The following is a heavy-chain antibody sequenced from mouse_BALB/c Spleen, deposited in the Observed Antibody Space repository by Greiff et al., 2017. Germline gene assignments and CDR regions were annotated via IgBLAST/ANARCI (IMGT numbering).Heavy chain of an antibody. CDR1: GFTFSSYT. CDR3: TSPGDYYGSSFYYYAMDY. D-gene: IGHD1-1*01. V-gene: IGHV5-6-4*01. CDR2: ISSGGSYT. Sequence: EVQRVESGGGLVKPGGSLKLSCAASGFTFSSYTMSWVRQTPEKRLEWVATISSGGSYTYYPDSVKGRFTISRDNAKNTLYLQMSSLKSEDTAMYYCTSPGDYYGSSFYYYAMDYWGQGTSVTVSS. J-gene: IGHJ4*01.